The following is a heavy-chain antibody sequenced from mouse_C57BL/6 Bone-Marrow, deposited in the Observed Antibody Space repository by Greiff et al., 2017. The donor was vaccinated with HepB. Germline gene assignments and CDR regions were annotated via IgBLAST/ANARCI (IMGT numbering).Heavy chain of an antibody. V-gene: IGHV14-3*01. D-gene: IGHD1-1*01. CDR2: IDPANGNT. J-gene: IGHJ2*01. CDR1: GFNIQNTY. Sequence: VQLQQSVAELVRPGASVKLSCTASGFNIQNTYMHWVKQRPEQGLEWIGRIDPANGNTKYAPKFQGKATITADTSSNTAYLQLSSLTSEDTAIYYCALLLFDYWGQGTTLTVSS. CDR3: ALLLFDY.